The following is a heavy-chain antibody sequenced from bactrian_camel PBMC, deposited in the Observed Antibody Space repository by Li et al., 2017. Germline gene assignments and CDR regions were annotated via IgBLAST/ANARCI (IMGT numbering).Heavy chain of an antibody. CDR3: QQGFGRSSVSSEAH. V-gene: IGHV3S6*01. D-gene: IGHD1*01. CDR1: GFTRDSCC. CDR2: IGNFGTTT. Sequence: HVQLVESGGGLVQAGGSLRLSCAASGFTRDSCCMKWFRQVPGKGLEWVSSIGNFGTTTAYADSVRGRFTISRDNAKNTLYLQLNSLKTEDTAMYYCQQGFGRSSVSSEAHRAQGTQVTVS. J-gene: IGHJ4*01.